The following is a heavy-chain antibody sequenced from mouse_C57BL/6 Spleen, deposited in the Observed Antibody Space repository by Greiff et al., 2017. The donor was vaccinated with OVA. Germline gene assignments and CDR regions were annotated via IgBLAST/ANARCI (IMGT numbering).Heavy chain of an antibody. D-gene: IGHD2-4*01. CDR3: ARSHPYDYDGDGYYYAMDY. CDR2: IYPGDGDT. CDR1: GYAFSSSW. J-gene: IGHJ4*01. Sequence: LVESGPELVKPGASVKISCKASGYAFSSSWMNWVKQRPGKGLEWIGRIYPGDGDTNYNGKFKGKATLTADKSSSTAYMQLSSLTSEDSAVYFCARSHPYDYDGDGYYYAMDYWGQGTSVTVSS. V-gene: IGHV1-82*01.